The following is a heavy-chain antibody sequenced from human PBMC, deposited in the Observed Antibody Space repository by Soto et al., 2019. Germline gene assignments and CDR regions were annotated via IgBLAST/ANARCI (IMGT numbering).Heavy chain of an antibody. CDR3: ARHWNYDILTGHPDY. V-gene: IGHV5-51*01. D-gene: IGHD3-9*01. J-gene: IGHJ4*02. Sequence: PRESLKVSCKGSGYSFTSYWIGWVRQMPGKGLEWMGIIYPGDSDTRYSPSFQGQVTISADKSISTAYLQWSSLKASDTAMYYCARHWNYDILTGHPDYWGQGTLVTVSS. CDR1: GYSFTSYW. CDR2: IYPGDSDT.